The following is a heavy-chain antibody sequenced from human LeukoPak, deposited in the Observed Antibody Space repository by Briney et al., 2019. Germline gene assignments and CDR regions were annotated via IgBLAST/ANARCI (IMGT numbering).Heavy chain of an antibody. CDR3: ARSPLKGPYGDHDQGDY. J-gene: IGHJ4*02. Sequence: PGGSLRLSCTASGFTFSSYAMTWVRQAPGKGLEWVSSISNSGTYIYYADSVKGRFTISRDNAKNSLYLQMNSLRAEDTAVFYCARSPLKGPYGDHDQGDYWGQGTLVTVSS. V-gene: IGHV3-21*01. CDR2: ISNSGTYI. D-gene: IGHD4-17*01. CDR1: GFTFSSYA.